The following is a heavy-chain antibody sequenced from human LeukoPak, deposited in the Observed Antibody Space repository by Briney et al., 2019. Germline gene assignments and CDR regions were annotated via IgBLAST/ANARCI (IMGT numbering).Heavy chain of an antibody. D-gene: IGHD3-10*01. J-gene: IGHJ6*02. CDR3: AKLAGVYGSGSYYHDYYGMDV. CDR1: GFTFDDYA. CDR2: ISWNSGSI. V-gene: IGHV3-9*01. Sequence: GGSLRLSRAASGFTFDDYAMHWVRQAPGKGLEWVSGISWNSGSIGYADSVKGRFTISRDNAKNSLYLQMNSLRAEDTALYYCAKLAGVYGSGSYYHDYYGMDVWGQGTTVTVSS.